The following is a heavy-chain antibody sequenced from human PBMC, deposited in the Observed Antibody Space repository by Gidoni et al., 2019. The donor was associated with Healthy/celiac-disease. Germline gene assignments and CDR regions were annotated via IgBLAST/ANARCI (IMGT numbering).Heavy chain of an antibody. CDR1: GFTFSSYG. J-gene: IGHJ6*02. V-gene: IGHV3-30*18. Sequence: QVQLVESGGGVVQPGRSLRLSCATSGFTFSSYGMHWVRQAPGKGLEWVAVISYDGSNKYYADSVKGRFTISRDNSKNTLYLQMNSLRAEDTAVYYCAKSPRRQQLVHYYYYGMDVWGQGTTVTVSS. CDR2: ISYDGSNK. CDR3: AKSPRRQQLVHYYYYGMDV. D-gene: IGHD6-13*01.